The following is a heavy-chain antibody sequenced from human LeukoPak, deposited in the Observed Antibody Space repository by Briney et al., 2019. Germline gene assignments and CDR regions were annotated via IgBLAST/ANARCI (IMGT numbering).Heavy chain of an antibody. CDR1: GLIFSSNA. J-gene: IGHJ4*02. CDR2: ISYDGSKR. CDR3: ARDRRGWPFEY. Sequence: GRPLRLSCEVSGLIFSSNAMHWVRQAPGKGLEWVAGISYDGSKRFYADSVRGRFTISRDNSKNTLYVQMNSLRPEDTAVYYCARDRRGWPFEYWGQGTLVTVSS. D-gene: IGHD6-19*01. V-gene: IGHV3-30*04.